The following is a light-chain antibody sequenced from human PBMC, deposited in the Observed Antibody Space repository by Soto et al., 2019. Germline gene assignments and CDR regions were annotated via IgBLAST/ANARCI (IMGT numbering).Light chain of an antibody. Sequence: EIVLTQSPGTLSMSPGERATLSCRASQSISSNYLAWYQQKPGQAPRLLIYSASSRATGIPDRFSGSGSGTDFPLTISRLEAEDFAVYYCQQYGSSPRTFGQGTKVEFK. V-gene: IGKV3-20*01. CDR1: QSISSNY. CDR3: QQYGSSPRT. CDR2: SAS. J-gene: IGKJ1*01.